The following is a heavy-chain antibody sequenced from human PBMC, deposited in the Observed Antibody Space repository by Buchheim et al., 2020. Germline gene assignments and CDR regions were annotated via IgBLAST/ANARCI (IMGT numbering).Heavy chain of an antibody. CDR3: AKSPAVRYYDSSVEGGV. CDR2: ISGSGGST. D-gene: IGHD3-22*01. Sequence: EVQLLESGGGLVQPGGSLRLSCAASGFTFSSYAMSWVRQAPGKGLEWVSAISGSGGSTYYAASVKGRFTISRDNSKNTLYLQMNSLIAEDTAVYYCAKSPAVRYYDSSVEGGVWGQGTT. V-gene: IGHV3-23*01. CDR1: GFTFSSYA. J-gene: IGHJ6*02.